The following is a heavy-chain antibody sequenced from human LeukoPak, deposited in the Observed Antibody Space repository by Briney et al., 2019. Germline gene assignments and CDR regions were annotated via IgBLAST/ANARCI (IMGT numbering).Heavy chain of an antibody. CDR1: GGTFSSYA. Sequence: EASVKVSCMASGGTFSSYAISWVRQAPGQGLEWMGGIIPIFGTANYAQKFQGRATITADESTSTAYMELSSLRSEDTAVYYCARDLNGEYYYGSGSYGLFDYWGQGTLVTVSS. V-gene: IGHV1-69*13. J-gene: IGHJ4*02. CDR3: ARDLNGEYYYGSGSYGLFDY. CDR2: IIPIFGTA. D-gene: IGHD3-10*01.